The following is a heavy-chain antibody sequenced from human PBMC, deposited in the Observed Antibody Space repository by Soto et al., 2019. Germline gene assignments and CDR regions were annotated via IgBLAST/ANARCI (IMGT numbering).Heavy chain of an antibody. D-gene: IGHD3-22*01. CDR3: ASLSVVVNHNWCDT. CDR2: IYYSGST. CDR1: GGSISSSSYY. J-gene: IGHJ5*02. V-gene: IGHV4-39*01. Sequence: QLQLQESGPGLVKPSETLSLTCTVSGGSISSSSYYWGWIRQPPGKGLEWIGSIYYSGSTYYNPSLKSRVPISVDTSTTQFSLKLRSVTAADPAVYYCASLSVVVNHNWCDTWGQGTLVTVCS.